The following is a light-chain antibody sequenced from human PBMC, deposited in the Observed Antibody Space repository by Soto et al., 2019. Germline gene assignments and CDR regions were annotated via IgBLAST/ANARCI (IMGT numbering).Light chain of an antibody. CDR2: DAS. J-gene: IGKJ4*01. V-gene: IGKV3-11*01. CDR3: QQRSDWPPFT. Sequence: EIVLTQSPATLSLSPGERATLSCRASQNVSRYLAWYQQKPGQAPRLLIYDASNRATGIPARFSGSGSGTDFTLTISSLEPEDFAVYFCQQRSDWPPFTFGGGTKVEI. CDR1: QNVSRY.